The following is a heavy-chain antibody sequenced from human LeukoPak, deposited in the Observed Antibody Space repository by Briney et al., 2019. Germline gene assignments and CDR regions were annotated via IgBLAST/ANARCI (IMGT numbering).Heavy chain of an antibody. CDR2: IYSGGST. CDR1: GFTVSTNY. J-gene: IGHJ3*02. V-gene: IGHV3-66*01. Sequence: PGGSLRLSCGASGFTVSTNYMSWVRQAPGKGLEWVSIIYSGGSTYYADSVKGRFTISRDNSKNTLYLQMNRLRAEDTAVYYCARDSGHDALDIWGQGTMVTVSS. CDR3: ARDSGHDALDI.